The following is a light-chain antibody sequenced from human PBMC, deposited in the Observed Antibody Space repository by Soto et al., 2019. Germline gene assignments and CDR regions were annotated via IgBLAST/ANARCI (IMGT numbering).Light chain of an antibody. CDR3: QQYCSSTWT. CDR2: GAT. V-gene: IGKV3-20*01. J-gene: IGKJ1*01. Sequence: EIVLTQSPGTLSLSPGERATLSCRASQSVSSSFLAWYQQKPEQAPRLLIYGATSRATGIPDRFSGSRSGTDFTLTINRLEPEDFAVYYCQQYCSSTWTFGQGTKVEMK. CDR1: QSVSSSF.